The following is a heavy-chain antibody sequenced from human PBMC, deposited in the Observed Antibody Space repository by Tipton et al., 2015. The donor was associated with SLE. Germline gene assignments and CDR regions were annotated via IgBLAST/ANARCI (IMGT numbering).Heavy chain of an antibody. J-gene: IGHJ6*02. CDR1: GGSISSHY. CDR2: IYYSGST. V-gene: IGHV4-59*11. Sequence: TLSLTCNVSGGSISSHYWSWIRQPPGKGLEWIGYIYYSGSTNYNPSLKSRVTISVDTSKNQLSLKLSSVTAADTAVYYCARGAGYGDYAWGSGCMNVWGQGTTVTVSS. D-gene: IGHD4-17*01. CDR3: ARGAGYGDYAWGSGCMNV.